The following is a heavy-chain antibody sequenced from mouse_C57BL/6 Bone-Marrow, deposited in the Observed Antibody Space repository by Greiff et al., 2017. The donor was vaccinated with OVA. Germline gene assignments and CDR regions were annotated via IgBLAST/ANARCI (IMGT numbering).Heavy chain of an antibody. J-gene: IGHJ4*01. D-gene: IGHD2-3*01. V-gene: IGHV1-5*01. Sequence: EVQLQQSGAELARPGASVKMSCKTSGYTFTSYWMHWVKQRPGQGLEWIGAIYPGNSDTSYNQKFKGKAKLTAVTSASTAYMELSSLTNEDSAVYYCTRWDGYYYYAMDYWGQGTSVTVSS. CDR3: TRWDGYYYYAMDY. CDR1: GYTFTSYW. CDR2: IYPGNSDT.